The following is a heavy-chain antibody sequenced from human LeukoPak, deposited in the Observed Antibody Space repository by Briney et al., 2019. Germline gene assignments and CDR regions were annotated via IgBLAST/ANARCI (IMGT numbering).Heavy chain of an antibody. V-gene: IGHV3-23*01. D-gene: IGHD6-19*01. CDR2: IFGSGGST. CDR1: GFTFSSYA. J-gene: IGHJ4*02. CDR3: AKTTTGYSSGRFPGWPVDY. Sequence: GGSLRLSCAASGFTFSSYAMYWVRQAPGKGLEWVSGIFGSGGSTHYADSVKGRFTISRDNSKSTVYLQMNSLRAEDTAVYYCAKTTTGYSSGRFPGWPVDYWGQGTLVTVSS.